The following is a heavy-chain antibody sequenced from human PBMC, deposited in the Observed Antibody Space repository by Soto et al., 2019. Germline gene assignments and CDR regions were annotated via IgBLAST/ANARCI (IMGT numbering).Heavy chain of an antibody. J-gene: IGHJ4*02. CDR2: INHSGST. Sequence: QVQLQQWGAGLLKPSETLSLTCAVYVGSFSGYSWTWIRQPPGTGLEWIGEINHSGSTNYNRSLKSRVTISVDTSKSQFSLKLTSVTAADTAVYYCARDKITGLFDYWGQGTLVTVSS. D-gene: IGHD3-10*01. CDR3: ARDKITGLFDY. CDR1: VGSFSGYS. V-gene: IGHV4-34*01.